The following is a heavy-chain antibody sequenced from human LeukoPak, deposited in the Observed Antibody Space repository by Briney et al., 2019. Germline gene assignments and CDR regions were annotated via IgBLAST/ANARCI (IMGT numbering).Heavy chain of an antibody. J-gene: IGHJ4*02. CDR3: AKGKGTVPAAMGWVDY. Sequence: GSLRLSCAASGFTFSSYAMHWIRQAPGKGLEWVAVISYDCSNKYYADSVKGRFTISRDNSKNTLYLQMNSLRAEDTAVYYCAKGKGTVPAAMGWVDYWGQGTLVTVSS. D-gene: IGHD2-2*01. V-gene: IGHV3-30-3*01. CDR1: GFTFSSYA. CDR2: ISYDCSNK.